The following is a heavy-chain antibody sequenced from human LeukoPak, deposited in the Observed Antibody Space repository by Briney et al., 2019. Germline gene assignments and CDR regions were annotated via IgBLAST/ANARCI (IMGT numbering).Heavy chain of an antibody. CDR1: GFTFSDYY. Sequence: GGSLRLSCAASGFTFSDYYMSWIRQAPGKGLEWVSYISSSGSTIYYADSVKGRFTISRDNAKNSLYLQMNSLRAEDTAVYYCARDQSEYAVAGTSFDYWGQGTLVTVSS. V-gene: IGHV3-11*01. J-gene: IGHJ4*02. D-gene: IGHD6-19*01. CDR2: ISSSGSTI. CDR3: ARDQSEYAVAGTSFDY.